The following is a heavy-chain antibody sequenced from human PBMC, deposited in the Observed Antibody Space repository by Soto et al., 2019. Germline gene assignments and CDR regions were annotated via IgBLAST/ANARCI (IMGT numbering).Heavy chain of an antibody. CDR3: ARGTGITGTRNWFDP. CDR2: IYHSGTT. J-gene: IGHJ5*02. CDR1: GDSITSIYH. Sequence: SETLSLTCAVSGDSITSIYHWAWIRHPPWRGLELVASIYHSGTTYYNPPLKSRVTISVDTSKNQFSLKLSSGTAADTAVYYCARGTGITGTRNWFDPWGQGTLVNVSS. D-gene: IGHD1-7*01. V-gene: IGHV4-38-2*01.